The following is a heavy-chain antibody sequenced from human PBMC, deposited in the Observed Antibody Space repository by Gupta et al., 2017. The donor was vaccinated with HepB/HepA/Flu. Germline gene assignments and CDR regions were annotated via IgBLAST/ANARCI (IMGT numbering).Heavy chain of an antibody. CDR3: AREWNVKGGDGAFDT. J-gene: IGHJ3*02. CDR2: IAHDGSYE. CDR1: VFSLTECA. Sequence: QVQLVESGGGVVQPERPLRLSCAASVFSLTECAMNGVRQAPGKGLEWVAVIAHDGSYEYYADSVRGRFTTSRDRFQNILYLQMDSLRREDSAVYFCAREWNVKGGDGAFDTWGQGTKVTVAS. D-gene: IGHD3-16*01. V-gene: IGHV3-30*03.